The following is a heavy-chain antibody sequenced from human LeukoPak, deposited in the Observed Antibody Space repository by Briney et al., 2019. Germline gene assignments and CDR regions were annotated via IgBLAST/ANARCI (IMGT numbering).Heavy chain of an antibody. V-gene: IGHV3-74*01. CDR3: ARGGKKGGSDSLHL. CDR2: IYNDGSTT. CDR1: GFMFSKSW. D-gene: IGHD2-21*01. J-gene: IGHJ3*01. Sequence: GGSLRLSCAASGFMFSKSWMHWVRQVPGKGLVWVARIYNDGSTTNYADSVKGRFTISRDNAKSLVYLQLNSLRAGDTALYYCARGGKKGGSDSLHLWGPGTMVTVAS.